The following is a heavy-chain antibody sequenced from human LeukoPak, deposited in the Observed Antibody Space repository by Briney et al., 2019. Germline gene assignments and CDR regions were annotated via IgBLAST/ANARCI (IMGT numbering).Heavy chain of an antibody. CDR1: GFTFSDYY. Sequence: PGGSLRLSCAASGFTFSDYYMTWIRQAPGRGLEPLSFISPTGDIIKYVDSVKGRFTISRDNAKSSMYLEMNSLRAEDTAVYYCAREHWAAPDHWGQGTLVTVSP. D-gene: IGHD3-16*01. CDR2: ISPTGDII. J-gene: IGHJ4*02. V-gene: IGHV3-11*01. CDR3: AREHWAAPDH.